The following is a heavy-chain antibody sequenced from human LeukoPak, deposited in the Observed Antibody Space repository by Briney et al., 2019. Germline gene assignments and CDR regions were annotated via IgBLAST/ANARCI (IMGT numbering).Heavy chain of an antibody. D-gene: IGHD3-9*01. J-gene: IGHJ6*02. CDR1: GFTFSSYW. CDR2: IKQDGSEK. CDR3: ARDPYDILTGYYYYGMDV. Sequence: GGSLRLSCAASGFTFSSYWMSWVRQAPGKGLEWVANIKQDGSEKYYVDSVKGRFTISRDNAKNSLYLQMNSLRAEDTAVYYCARDPYDILTGYYYYGMDVWGQGTTATVSS. V-gene: IGHV3-7*01.